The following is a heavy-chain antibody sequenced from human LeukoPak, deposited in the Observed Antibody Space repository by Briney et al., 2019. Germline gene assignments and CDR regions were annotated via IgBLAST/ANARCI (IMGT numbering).Heavy chain of an antibody. V-gene: IGHV3-33*01. Sequence: PGRSLRLSCAASGFTFSSYGMHWVRQAPGKGLEWVAVIWYDGSNKYYADSVKGRFTISRDKSKNTLYPQMNSLRAEDTAVYYCVIAAAEVDYWGQGTLVTVSS. D-gene: IGHD6-13*01. CDR1: GFTFSSYG. CDR2: IWYDGSNK. CDR3: VIAAAEVDY. J-gene: IGHJ4*02.